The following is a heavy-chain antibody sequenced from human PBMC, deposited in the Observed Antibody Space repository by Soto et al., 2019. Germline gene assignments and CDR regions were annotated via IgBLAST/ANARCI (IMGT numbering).Heavy chain of an antibody. CDR2: IWYDGSNK. J-gene: IGHJ6*02. D-gene: IGHD2-15*01. V-gene: IGHV3-33*01. CDR3: ARVRELLLLSYYYYGMDV. CDR1: GFTFSSYG. Sequence: GGSLRLSCAASGFTFSSYGMHWVRQAPGKGLEWVAVIWYDGSNKYYADSVKGQFTISRDNSKNTLYLQMNSLRAEDTAVYYCARVRELLLLSYYYYGMDVWGQGTTVTVSS.